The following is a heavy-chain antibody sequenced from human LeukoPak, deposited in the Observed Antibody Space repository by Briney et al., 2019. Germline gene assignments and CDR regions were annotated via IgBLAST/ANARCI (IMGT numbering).Heavy chain of an antibody. CDR3: AKGERFLEWLLDFDY. Sequence: GGSLRLSCAASGSTFSSYGMHWVRQAPGKGLEWVAFIRYDGSNKYYADSVKGRFTISRDNSKNTLYLQMNSLRAEDTAVYYCAKGERFLEWLLDFDYWGQGTLVTVSS. V-gene: IGHV3-30*02. D-gene: IGHD3-3*01. J-gene: IGHJ4*02. CDR2: IRYDGSNK. CDR1: GSTFSSYG.